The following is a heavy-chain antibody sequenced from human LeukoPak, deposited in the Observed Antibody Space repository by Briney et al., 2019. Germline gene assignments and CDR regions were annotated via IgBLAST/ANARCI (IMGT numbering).Heavy chain of an antibody. CDR1: GFTFSSYE. CDR2: ISSSGSTI. J-gene: IGHJ6*03. Sequence: PGGSLRLSCAASGFTFSSYEMNWVRQAPGKGLEWVSYISSSGSTIYYADSVKGRFTISRDNAKNSLYLQMNSLRAEDTAVYYCARASPYYYYMDVWGKGTTVTISS. CDR3: ARASPYYYYMDV. V-gene: IGHV3-48*03.